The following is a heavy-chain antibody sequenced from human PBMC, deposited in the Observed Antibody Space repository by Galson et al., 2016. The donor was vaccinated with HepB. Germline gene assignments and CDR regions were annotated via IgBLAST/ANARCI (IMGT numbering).Heavy chain of an antibody. J-gene: IGHJ5*02. Sequence: SLRLSCAASGLSLSTHTMDWVRQAPGKGMERLSLIGSNSAPIYYADSVKGRFTISRDNAKNSLYLEMNSLRAEDTAVYYCARSHLSWSRDLWGQGTLVTVSS. CDR1: GLSLSTHT. CDR2: IGSNSAPI. D-gene: IGHD6-13*01. CDR3: ARSHLSWSRDL. V-gene: IGHV3-21*01.